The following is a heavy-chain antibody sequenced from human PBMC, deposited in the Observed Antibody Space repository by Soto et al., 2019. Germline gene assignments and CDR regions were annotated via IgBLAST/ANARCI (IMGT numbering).Heavy chain of an antibody. J-gene: IGHJ4*02. CDR2: INPSGGST. CDR3: ARADPPAYYDFWSGLRFAY. D-gene: IGHD3-3*01. Sequence: ASVKVSCTASGYTFTSYYMRWVRQAPGQGLEWMGIINPSGGSTSYAQKFQGRVTMTRDTYTSTVYMELSSLRSEDTAVYYCARADPPAYYDFWSGLRFAYWGQGTLVTVSS. V-gene: IGHV1-46*01. CDR1: GYTFTSYY.